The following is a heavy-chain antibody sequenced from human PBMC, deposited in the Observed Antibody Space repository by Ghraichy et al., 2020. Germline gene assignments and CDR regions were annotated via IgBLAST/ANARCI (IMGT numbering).Heavy chain of an antibody. CDR2: IYHSGST. D-gene: IGHD6-6*01. V-gene: IGHV4-38-2*02. J-gene: IGHJ4*02. CDR1: GYSISSGYY. Sequence: SETLSLTCTVSGYSISSGYYWGWIRQPPGKGLEWIGSIYHSGSTYYNPSLKSRVTISVDTSKNQFSLKLSSVTAADTAVYYCARSGRIAARLFDYWGQGTLVTVSS. CDR3: ARSGRIAARLFDY.